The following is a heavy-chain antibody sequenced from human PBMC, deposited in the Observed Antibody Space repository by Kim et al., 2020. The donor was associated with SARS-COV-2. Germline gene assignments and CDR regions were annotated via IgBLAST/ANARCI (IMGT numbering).Heavy chain of an antibody. CDR1: GFTVSSNY. D-gene: IGHD6-13*01. CDR3: AREGIAAAGFDY. V-gene: IGHV3-53*01. CDR2: IYSGGST. Sequence: GGSLRLSCAASGFTVSSNYMSWVRQAPGKGLEWVSVIYSGGSTYYADSVKGRFTISRDNSKNTLYLQMNSLRAEDTAVYYCAREGIAAAGFDYWGQGTLVTVSS. J-gene: IGHJ4*02.